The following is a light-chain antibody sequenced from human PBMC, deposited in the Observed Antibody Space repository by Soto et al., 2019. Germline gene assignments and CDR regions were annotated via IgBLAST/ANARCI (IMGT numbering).Light chain of an antibody. V-gene: IGLV2-14*01. CDR3: SSYTFSTTLI. J-gene: IGLJ2*01. Sequence: QSALTQPASVSGSPGQSITISCTGSSSDIGTYNYVSWYQQHPGKAPKLMIYEVSNRPSGVSKRFSGSKSGNTASLIISGLQAEDEADYYCSSYTFSTTLIFGGGTKLTVL. CDR1: SSDIGTYNY. CDR2: EVS.